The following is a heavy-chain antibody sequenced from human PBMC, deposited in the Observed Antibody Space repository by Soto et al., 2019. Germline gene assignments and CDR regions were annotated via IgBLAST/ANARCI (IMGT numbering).Heavy chain of an antibody. CDR1: GFTFSIYG. D-gene: IGHD1-20*01. J-gene: IGHJ4*02. CDR2: ISYDGSNK. CDR3: ARGPITQTSFIDH. Sequence: GGSLRLSCAASGFTFSIYGMHWVRQAPCKGLDWVAVISYDGSNKYYADSVKGRFTISRDNSQNTLYLQMNSLRAEDPAVYSCARGPITQTSFIDHWGQGTLVTVSS. V-gene: IGHV3-30*03.